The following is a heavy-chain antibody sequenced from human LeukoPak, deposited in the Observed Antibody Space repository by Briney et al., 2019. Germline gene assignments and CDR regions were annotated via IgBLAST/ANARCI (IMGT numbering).Heavy chain of an antibody. Sequence: GESLKISCKGPGYSFTSYWIGWVRQMPGKGLEWMGVIYPGDSDTRYSPSFQGQVTISADKSISTAYLQWSSLKASDTAMYYCARPYCSGGSCYSGYFDYWGQGTLVTVSS. V-gene: IGHV5-51*01. CDR2: IYPGDSDT. CDR3: ARPYCSGGSCYSGYFDY. CDR1: GYSFTSYW. D-gene: IGHD2-15*01. J-gene: IGHJ4*02.